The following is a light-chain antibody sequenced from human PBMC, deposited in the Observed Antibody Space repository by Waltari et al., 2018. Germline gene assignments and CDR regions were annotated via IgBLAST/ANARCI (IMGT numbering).Light chain of an antibody. CDR3: AGWDDSLSAWV. J-gene: IGLJ3*02. Sequence: VMTQSPDSLAVSLGERVTISCSGSNSNIGRNHVYWYQHLPGTAPKLLIYKNDQRPSGVPDRFSGPKSGTSASRAISGLRSEDEADYYCAGWDDSLSAWVFGGGTKLTVL. CDR2: KND. V-gene: IGLV1-47*01. CDR1: NSNIGRNH.